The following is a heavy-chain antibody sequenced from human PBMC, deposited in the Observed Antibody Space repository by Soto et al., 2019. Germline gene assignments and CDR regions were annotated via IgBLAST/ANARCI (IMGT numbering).Heavy chain of an antibody. CDR2: INAGNGNT. J-gene: IGHJ4*02. V-gene: IGHV1-3*05. CDR1: GYTFTNYA. D-gene: IGHD5-12*01. CDR3: ARVSGYYLPDY. Sequence: QVQLVQSGAEEKKPGASVKVSCKASGYTFTNYAMHWVRQAPGQRLEWMGWINAGNGNTKYSQKFKGRVTITRDTSARTAYMELSRLRSEDTAVYYCARVSGYYLPDYWGQGTMVTVSS.